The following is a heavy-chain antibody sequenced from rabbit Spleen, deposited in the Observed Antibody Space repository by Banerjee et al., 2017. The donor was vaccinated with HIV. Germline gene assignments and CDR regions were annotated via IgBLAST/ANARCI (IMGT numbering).Heavy chain of an antibody. CDR1: GFSFTYIDY. D-gene: IGHD2-1*01. J-gene: IGHJ4*01. V-gene: IGHV1S40*01. CDR2: VAAGVSFTS. Sequence: QSLEESGGDLVKPGASLTLTCTASGFSFTYIDYLCWVRQPPGKGPEWIACVAAGVSFTSYYATWAKGRFTISKTSSTTVTLQMTSLTAADTATYFCARGMDAYDDYGREFNLWGPGTLVTVS. CDR3: ARGMDAYDDYGREFNL.